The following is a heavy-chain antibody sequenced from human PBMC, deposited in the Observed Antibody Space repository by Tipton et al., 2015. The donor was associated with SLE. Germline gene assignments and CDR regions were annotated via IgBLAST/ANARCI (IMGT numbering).Heavy chain of an antibody. CDR2: IYYSGST. V-gene: IGHV4-39*07. J-gene: IGHJ4*02. CDR3: ARRVRGGWYDY. CDR1: GGSVSSSGSY. Sequence: GLVKPSETLSLSCTVSGGSVSSSGSYWAWIRQPPGKGLEWIGSIYYSGSTYYNPSLKSRVTISVDTSKNQFSLKLCSVTAADTAVYYCARRVRGGWYDYWGQGTLVTVSS. D-gene: IGHD6-19*01.